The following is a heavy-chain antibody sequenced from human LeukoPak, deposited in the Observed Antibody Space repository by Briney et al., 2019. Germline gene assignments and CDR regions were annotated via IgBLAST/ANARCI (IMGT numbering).Heavy chain of an antibody. J-gene: IGHJ3*02. CDR2: ISYDGSNK. D-gene: IGHD1-26*01. CDR3: AREGWELPYDAFDI. Sequence: GGSLRLSCAASGFTFSSYAMIWVRQTPGKGLEWVAVISYDGSNKYYADSVKGRFTISRDNSKNTLYLQMNSLRAEDTAVYYCAREGWELPYDAFDIWGQGTMVTVSS. V-gene: IGHV3-30-3*01. CDR1: GFTFSSYA.